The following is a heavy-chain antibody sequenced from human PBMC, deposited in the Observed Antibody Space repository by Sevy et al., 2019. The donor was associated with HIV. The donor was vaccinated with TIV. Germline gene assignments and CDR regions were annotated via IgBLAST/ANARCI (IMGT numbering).Heavy chain of an antibody. CDR3: ATSFSIAVAGTFPFDY. D-gene: IGHD6-19*01. Sequence: ASVKVSCKASGYTFTGYYMHWVRQAPGQGLEWMGWMNPNSGGTNYAQKFQGRVTMTRDTSISTAYMELSRLRSDDTAVYYCATSFSIAVAGTFPFDYWGQGTLVTVSS. J-gene: IGHJ4*02. CDR1: GYTFTGYY. CDR2: MNPNSGGT. V-gene: IGHV1-2*02.